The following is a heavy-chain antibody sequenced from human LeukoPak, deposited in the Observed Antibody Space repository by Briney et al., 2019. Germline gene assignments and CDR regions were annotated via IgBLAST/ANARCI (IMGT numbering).Heavy chain of an antibody. D-gene: IGHD2-21*02. CDR3: ATSPTGDSPGY. CDR1: GGTFSTFA. J-gene: IGHJ4*02. CDR2: IIPILHTA. Sequence: SVKVSCKASGGTFSTFALSWVRQAPGQGLDWMGGIIPILHTANYAQKFQGRVTITADESTSTAYMELSSLRSEDTAVYYCATSPTGDSPGYWGQGTLVTVSS. V-gene: IGHV1-69*13.